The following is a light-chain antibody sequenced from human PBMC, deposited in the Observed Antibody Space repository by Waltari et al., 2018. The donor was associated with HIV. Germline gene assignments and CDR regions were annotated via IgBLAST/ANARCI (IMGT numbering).Light chain of an antibody. CDR3: QAAAPSGTSVA. CDR1: ELANQY. J-gene: IGLJ2*01. Sequence: SSDLTQAPSVSVSPGQTASISCSGHELANQYVHWYQEKAGQAPVLVISRDSERPLGIPERFSGSRSGSLATLTITGVLVDDGEDYYCQAAAPSGTSVAFGGGTKLTVL. V-gene: IGLV3-25*03. CDR2: RDS.